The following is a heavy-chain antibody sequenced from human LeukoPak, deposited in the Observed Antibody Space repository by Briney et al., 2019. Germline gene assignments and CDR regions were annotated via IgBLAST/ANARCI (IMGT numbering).Heavy chain of an antibody. Sequence: SETLSLTCIVSGNSITSDFWSWIRQSPGKGLEWIGYINYSGRSEYDTSLKSRVTISVERSRKRVSLKMRSVTAADTAVYYCARLDCLSDECYNYWAVGALVTVSS. CDR3: ARLDCLSDECYNY. D-gene: IGHD2-21*01. V-gene: IGHV4-59*08. CDR2: INYSGRS. J-gene: IGHJ4*02. CDR1: GNSITSDF.